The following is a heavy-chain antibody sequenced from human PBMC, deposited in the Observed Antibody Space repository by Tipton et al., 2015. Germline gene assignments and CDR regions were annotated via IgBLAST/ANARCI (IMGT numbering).Heavy chain of an antibody. D-gene: IGHD3-22*01. V-gene: IGHV5-51*01. Sequence: QLVQSGAEVKKPGESLKISCKASGYPFTNYWIGWVRQMPGKGLEWMGIIYPGDSHTRYNPSFEGQVTISADKSISTAYLQWSSLKASDTAMYYCARHVSFYYDTHGYDALDIWAQGTRVTVSS. J-gene: IGHJ3*02. CDR1: GYPFTNYW. CDR2: IYPGDSHT. CDR3: ARHVSFYYDTHGYDALDI.